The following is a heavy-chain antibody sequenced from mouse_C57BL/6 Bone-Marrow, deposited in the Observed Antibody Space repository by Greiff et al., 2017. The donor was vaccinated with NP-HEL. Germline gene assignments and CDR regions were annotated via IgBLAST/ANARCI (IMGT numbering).Heavy chain of an antibody. D-gene: IGHD2-3*01. Sequence: LQEPGAELVMPGASVKLSCKASGYTFTSYWMHWVKQRPGQGLEWIGEIDPSDSYTNYNQKFKGKSTLTVDKSSSTAYMQLSSLTSEDSAVYYCARGWLLMAYWGQGTLVTVSA. CDR1: GYTFTSYW. CDR2: IDPSDSYT. V-gene: IGHV1-69*01. CDR3: ARGWLLMAY. J-gene: IGHJ3*01.